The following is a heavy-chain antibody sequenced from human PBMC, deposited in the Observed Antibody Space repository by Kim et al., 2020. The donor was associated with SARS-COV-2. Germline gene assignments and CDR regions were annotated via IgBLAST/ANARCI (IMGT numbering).Heavy chain of an antibody. D-gene: IGHD3-22*01. CDR3: ASAIDSSGYGFDI. J-gene: IGHJ3*02. Sequence: ASVKVSCKASGYTFTGYYVHWVRQAPGQGLEWMGWINPNSGVTNYAQKFQGRVTTTRDTSISTAYMELSRLRSDDTAVYYCASAIDSSGYGFDIWGQGTMVTVSS. V-gene: IGHV1-2*02. CDR2: INPNSGVT. CDR1: GYTFTGYY.